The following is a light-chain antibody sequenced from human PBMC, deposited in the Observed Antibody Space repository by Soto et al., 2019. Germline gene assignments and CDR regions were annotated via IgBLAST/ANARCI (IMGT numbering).Light chain of an antibody. V-gene: IGLV3-25*02. Sequence: SYELTQPPSVSVSPGQTARITCSGDALPKQYAYWYQQKPGQAPVVVICKDNERPSGVPGRFSGSSSGTTVTLTISGVQAEDEADYYCQSSDSSGRYPYVFGTGTKVTV. CDR3: QSSDSSGRYPYV. CDR2: KDN. J-gene: IGLJ1*01. CDR1: ALPKQY.